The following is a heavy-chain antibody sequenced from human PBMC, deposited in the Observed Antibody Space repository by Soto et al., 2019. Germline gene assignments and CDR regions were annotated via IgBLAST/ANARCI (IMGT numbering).Heavy chain of an antibody. D-gene: IGHD3-16*02. CDR1: GYTFSSHA. CDR2: INGGNGDT. CDR3: ARDSGVYVWGSYRPGSSFDY. J-gene: IGHJ4*02. Sequence: ASVKVSCKASGYTFSSHATHWVRQAPGQRLEWMGWINGGNGDTNYAQKFQGRVTITADESTSTAYMELSSLRSEDTAVYYCARDSGVYVWGSYRPGSSFDYWGQGTLVTVSS. V-gene: IGHV1-3*01.